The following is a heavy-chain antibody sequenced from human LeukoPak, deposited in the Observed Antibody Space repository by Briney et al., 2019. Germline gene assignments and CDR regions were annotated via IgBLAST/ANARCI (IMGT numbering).Heavy chain of an antibody. CDR3: ARESDEYSSSSGDY. Sequence: SETLSLTCTVSGGSISSSSYYWGWIRQPPGKGLEWIGSIYFGGSSYYSPSLKSRVTISVDTSNNQFSLKLSSVTAADTAVYYCARESDEYSSSSGDYWGQGTLVTVSS. CDR1: GGSISSSSYY. D-gene: IGHD6-6*01. J-gene: IGHJ4*02. V-gene: IGHV4-39*07. CDR2: IYFGGSS.